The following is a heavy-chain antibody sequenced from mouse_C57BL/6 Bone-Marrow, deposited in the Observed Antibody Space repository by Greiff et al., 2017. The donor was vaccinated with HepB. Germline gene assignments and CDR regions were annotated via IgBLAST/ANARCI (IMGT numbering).Heavy chain of an antibody. J-gene: IGHJ4*01. V-gene: IGHV1-81*01. CDR2: IYPRSGNT. CDR1: GYTFTSYG. Sequence: VKVVESGAELARPGASVKLSCKASGYTFTSYGISWVKQRTGQGLEWIGEIYPRSGNTYYNEKFKGKATLTADKSSSTAYMELRSLTSEDSAVYFCAVGIYYGPYYAMDYWGQGTSVTVSS. CDR3: AVGIYYGPYYAMDY. D-gene: IGHD2-1*01.